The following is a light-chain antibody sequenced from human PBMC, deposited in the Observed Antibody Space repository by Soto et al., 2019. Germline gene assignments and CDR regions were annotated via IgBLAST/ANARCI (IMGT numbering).Light chain of an antibody. V-gene: IGKV3D-15*01. CDR1: ENVGTN. J-gene: IGKJ4*01. Sequence: IVMTQSPATLSVSPGDEVTLSCRASENVGTNLAWYQQKPGQAPRLLIYGSSTRPTGIPATFSGSESGTEFTRTISSLQSEESAIYYCQQYNNWGLSFGGGTKGEIK. CDR2: GSS. CDR3: QQYNNWGLS.